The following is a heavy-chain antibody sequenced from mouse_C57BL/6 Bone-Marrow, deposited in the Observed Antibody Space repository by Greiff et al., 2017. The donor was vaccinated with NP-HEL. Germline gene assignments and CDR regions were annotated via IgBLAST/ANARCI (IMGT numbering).Heavy chain of an antibody. Sequence: DVHLVESGEGLVKPGGSLKLSCAASGFTFSSYAMSWVRQTPEKRLEWVAYISSGGDYIYYADTVKGRFPISRDNARNTLYLQMSSLKSEDTAMYYCTRQLRLKKHYYAMDYWGQGTSVTVSS. D-gene: IGHD3-2*02. CDR2: ISSGGDYI. J-gene: IGHJ4*01. CDR1: GFTFSSYA. CDR3: TRQLRLKKHYYAMDY. V-gene: IGHV5-9-1*02.